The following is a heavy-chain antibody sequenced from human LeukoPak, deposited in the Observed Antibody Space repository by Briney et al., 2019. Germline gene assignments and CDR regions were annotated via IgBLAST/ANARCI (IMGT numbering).Heavy chain of an antibody. CDR2: IQYDRSNQ. CDR3: AKDRCSNGIGCLYYYMDV. J-gene: IGHJ6*03. Sequence: PGGSLRLSCTVSGFTFSNYWMSWVRQAPGKGLEWVAYIQYDRSNQQYAGSVKGRFSISRDNSKNTLSLQMNSLRAEDTAVYYCAKDRCSNGIGCLYYYMDVWGKGTTVTISS. CDR1: GFTFSNYW. V-gene: IGHV3-30*02. D-gene: IGHD2-8*01.